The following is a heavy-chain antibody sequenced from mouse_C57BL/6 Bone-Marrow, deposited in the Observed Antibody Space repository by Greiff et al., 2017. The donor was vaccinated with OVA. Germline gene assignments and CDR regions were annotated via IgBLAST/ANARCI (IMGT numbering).Heavy chain of an antibody. D-gene: IGHD2-13*01. CDR1: GYTFTSYW. CDR2: LDPSDSYT. CDR3: AREGNDDYRFAY. Sequence: QVQLQQPGAELVMPGASVKLSCKASGYTFTSYWMHWVKQRPGQGLEWIGELDPSDSYTNYNQKFKGKSTLTVDKSSSTAYMQLSSLTSEDSAVYYCAREGNDDYRFAYWGQGTTLTVSS. V-gene: IGHV1-69*01. J-gene: IGHJ2*01.